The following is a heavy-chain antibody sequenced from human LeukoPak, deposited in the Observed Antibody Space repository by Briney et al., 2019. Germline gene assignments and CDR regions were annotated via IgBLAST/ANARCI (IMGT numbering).Heavy chain of an antibody. CDR3: AKRGYCGSTSCYRHFDY. Sequence: GESLKISCKGSGYSFTSYWIGWVRQMPGKGLEWMGIINPGDSDTRYSPSFQGQVTMSADKSISTAYLQWSSLKASDTAMYYCAKRGYCGSTSCYRHFDYWGQGTLVTVSS. CDR2: INPGDSDT. J-gene: IGHJ4*02. CDR1: GYSFTSYW. V-gene: IGHV5-51*01. D-gene: IGHD2-2*02.